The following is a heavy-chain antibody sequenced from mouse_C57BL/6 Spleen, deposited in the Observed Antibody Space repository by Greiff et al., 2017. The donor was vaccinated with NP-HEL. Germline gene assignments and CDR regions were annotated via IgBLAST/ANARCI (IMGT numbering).Heavy chain of an antibody. CDR3: ARRDYYGLDY. CDR1: GYTFTSYW. D-gene: IGHD1-1*01. Sequence: VQLQQPGAELVKPGASVKMSCKASGYTFTSYWITWVKHRPGQGLEWIGDIYPGSGSTYYNEKFKSKATLTVNTSSSTAYMQLSSLTSEDSAVYYCARRDYYGLDYWGQGTTLTVSS. V-gene: IGHV1-55*01. J-gene: IGHJ2*01. CDR2: IYPGSGST.